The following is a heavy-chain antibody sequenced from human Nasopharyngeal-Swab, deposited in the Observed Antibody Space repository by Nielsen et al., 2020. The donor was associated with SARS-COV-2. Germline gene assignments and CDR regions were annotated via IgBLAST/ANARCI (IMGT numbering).Heavy chain of an antibody. CDR2: ISYDGSNK. J-gene: IGHJ4*02. Sequence: GESLKISCAASGFTFSSYGMHWARQAPGKGLEWVAVISYDGSNKYYADSVKGRFTISRDNSKNTLYLQMNSLRAEDTAVYYCAKGWGGIYYFDYWGQGTLVTVSS. CDR3: AKGWGGIYYFDY. D-gene: IGHD7-27*01. V-gene: IGHV3-30*18. CDR1: GFTFSSYG.